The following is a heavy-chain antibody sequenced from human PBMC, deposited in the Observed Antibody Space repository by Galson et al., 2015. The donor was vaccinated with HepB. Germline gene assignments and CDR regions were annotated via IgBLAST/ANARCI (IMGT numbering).Heavy chain of an antibody. CDR2: INTNTGNP. CDR1: GYIFTHYG. V-gene: IGHV7-4-1*02. Sequence: SVKVSCKASGYIFTHYGINWVRQAPGQGLEWMGWINTNTGNPTYAQGFTGRFVFSLDTSVSTAYLQISSLKTEDSAIYYCARDLTTSLDPWGQGTLVTVSS. J-gene: IGHJ5*02. D-gene: IGHD1-1*01. CDR3: ARDLTTSLDP.